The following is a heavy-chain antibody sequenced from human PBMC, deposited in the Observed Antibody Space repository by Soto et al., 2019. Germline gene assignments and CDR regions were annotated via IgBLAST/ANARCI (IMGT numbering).Heavy chain of an antibody. D-gene: IGHD6-19*01. Sequence: QVQLVQSGAEVKKPGSSVKVSCKASGGTFSSYAISWVRQAPGQGLEWMGGIIPIFGTANYAQKFQGRVTITADESTSTAYTELSSLRSEDTAVYYCARDPEAAAAMYSSGWYLPTGYYGMDVWGQGTTVTVSS. J-gene: IGHJ6*02. CDR2: IIPIFGTA. V-gene: IGHV1-69*01. CDR1: GGTFSSYA. CDR3: ARDPEAAAAMYSSGWYLPTGYYGMDV.